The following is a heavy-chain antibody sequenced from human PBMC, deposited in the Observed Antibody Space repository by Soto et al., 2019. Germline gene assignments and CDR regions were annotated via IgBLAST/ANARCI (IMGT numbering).Heavy chain of an antibody. D-gene: IGHD5-12*01. CDR1: GGTFSSYA. CDR2: IIPIFGTA. Sequence: QVQLVQSGAEVKKPGSSVKVSCKASGGTFSSYAISWVRQAPGQGLEWMGGIIPIFGTANYAQKFQGRVTITEDESTSTAYMELSSLRSEDTAVYYCARDKDSGNVIKLLYYYGMDVWGQGTTVTVSS. V-gene: IGHV1-69*12. J-gene: IGHJ6*02. CDR3: ARDKDSGNVIKLLYYYGMDV.